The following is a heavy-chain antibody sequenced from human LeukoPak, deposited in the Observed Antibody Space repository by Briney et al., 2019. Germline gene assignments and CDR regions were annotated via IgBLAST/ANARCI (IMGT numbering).Heavy chain of an antibody. D-gene: IGHD2-2*01. Sequence: GGSLRLSCAASGLTFSSYWMSWVRQAPGKGLEWVANIKQDGSEKYYVDSVKGRFTISRDNAKNSLYLQMNSLRAEDTAVYYCASQYCSSTSCYPGNGWFDPWGQGTLVTVSS. CDR2: IKQDGSEK. J-gene: IGHJ5*02. V-gene: IGHV3-7*01. CDR3: ASQYCSSTSCYPGNGWFDP. CDR1: GLTFSSYW.